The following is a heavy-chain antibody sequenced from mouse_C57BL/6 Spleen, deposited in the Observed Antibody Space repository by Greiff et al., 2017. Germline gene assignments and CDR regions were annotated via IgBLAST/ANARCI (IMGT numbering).Heavy chain of an antibody. Sequence: QVQLQQSGAELVKPGASVKLSCKASGYTFTEYTIHWVKQRSGQGLEWIGWFYPGSGSIKYNEKFKGKATLTADKSSSTVYMELSRLTSEDSAVXFCARHEEGGYDYIYAMDYWGQGTSVTGSS. D-gene: IGHD2-4*01. J-gene: IGHJ4*01. CDR1: GYTFTEYT. CDR3: ARHEEGGYDYIYAMDY. V-gene: IGHV1-62-2*01. CDR2: FYPGSGSI.